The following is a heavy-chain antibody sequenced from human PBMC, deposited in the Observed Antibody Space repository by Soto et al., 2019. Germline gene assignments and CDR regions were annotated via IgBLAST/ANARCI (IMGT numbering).Heavy chain of an antibody. CDR2: INSNTGGT. V-gene: IGHV1-2*02. D-gene: IGHD2-2*01. CDR3: ARGGYQLLYYFDY. CDR1: GYTFTGYY. J-gene: IGHJ4*02. Sequence: GASVKVSCKASGYTFTGYYTHWVRQAPGQGLEWMGWINSNTGGTNYAQKFQGKVTMTRDTSISTAYMELNSLRSDDTAVYYCARGGYQLLYYFDYWGQGTLVTV.